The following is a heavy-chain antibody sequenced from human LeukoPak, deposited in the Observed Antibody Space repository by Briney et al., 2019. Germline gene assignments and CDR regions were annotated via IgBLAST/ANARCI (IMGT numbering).Heavy chain of an antibody. V-gene: IGHV3-64*01. CDR1: GFTFSNYP. J-gene: IGHJ6*02. CDR3: ARSSSTTNYYYGMDV. Sequence: GGFLRLSCAASGFTFSNYPMHWVRQAPGTGLEYVSAISSNGGSTYYANSVKGRFTISRDNSKNTLYLQMGSLRAEDMAVYYCARSSSTTNYYYGMDVWGQGTTVTVSS. CDR2: ISSNGGST. D-gene: IGHD2-2*01.